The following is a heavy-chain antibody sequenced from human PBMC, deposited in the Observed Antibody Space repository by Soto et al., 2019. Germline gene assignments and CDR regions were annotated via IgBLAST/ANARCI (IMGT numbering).Heavy chain of an antibody. D-gene: IGHD5-18*01. V-gene: IGHV3-53*02. CDR3: AKVGYEGDAFDI. J-gene: IGHJ3*02. CDR2: IYSGGST. CDR1: GFTVSSNY. Sequence: EVQLVETGGGLIQPGGSLRLSCAASGFTVSSNYMSWVRQAPGKGLEWVSVIYSGGSTYYADSVKGRFTISRDNSKNALYLQMNSLGAEDTAVSYCAKVGYEGDAFDIWGQGTMVTVSS.